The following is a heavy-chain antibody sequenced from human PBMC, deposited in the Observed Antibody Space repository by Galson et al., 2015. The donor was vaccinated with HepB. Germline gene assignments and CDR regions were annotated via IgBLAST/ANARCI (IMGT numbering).Heavy chain of an antibody. CDR2: TWFDGSNK. CDR1: GFTFSSYG. Sequence: SLRLSCAASGFTFSSYGMHWVRQAPGKGLEWVAVTWFDGSNKYYADSVKGRFTISRDNSKNTLYLQMNSLRAEDTAAYYCARDALPSYVWSGYSPNNWFDPWGQGTLVTVSS. CDR3: ARDALPSYVWSGYSPNNWFDP. J-gene: IGHJ5*02. V-gene: IGHV3-33*01. D-gene: IGHD3-3*01.